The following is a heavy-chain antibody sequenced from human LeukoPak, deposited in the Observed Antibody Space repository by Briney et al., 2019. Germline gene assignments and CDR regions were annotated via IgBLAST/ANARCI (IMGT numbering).Heavy chain of an antibody. CDR1: GFTFSSYG. CDR3: ARGGPAVDTAMVKPYYFDY. Sequence: GSLRLSCAASGFTFSSYGMHWVRQAPGKGLEWIGEINHSGSTNHNPSLKSRVTISVDTSKNQFSLKLSSVTAADTAVYYCARGGPAVDTAMVKPYYFDYWGQGTLVTVSS. V-gene: IGHV4-34*01. D-gene: IGHD5-18*01. CDR2: INHSGST. J-gene: IGHJ4*02.